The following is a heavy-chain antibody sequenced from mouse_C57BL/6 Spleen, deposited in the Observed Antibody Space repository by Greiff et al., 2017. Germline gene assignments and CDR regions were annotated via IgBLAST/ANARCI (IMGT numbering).Heavy chain of an antibody. CDR1: GYSITSGYY. V-gene: IGHV3-6*01. J-gene: IGHJ3*01. CDR2: ISYDGSN. Sequence: EVQLQESGPGLVKPSQSLSLTCSVTGYSITSGYYWNWIRQFPGNKLEWMGYISYDGSNNYNPSLKNRISITRDTSKNQFFLKLNSVTTEDTATYYCANYYGSSAGFAYWGQGTLVTVSA. D-gene: IGHD1-1*01. CDR3: ANYYGSSAGFAY.